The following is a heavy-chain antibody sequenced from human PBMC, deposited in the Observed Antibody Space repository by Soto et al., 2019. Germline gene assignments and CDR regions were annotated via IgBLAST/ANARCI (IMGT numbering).Heavy chain of an antibody. J-gene: IGHJ5*02. V-gene: IGHV3-30*03. CDR2: FSPDGSNI. D-gene: IGHD4-17*01. CDR3: AMIPYTMTTVSANS. CDR1: GFTFSSYG. Sequence: QVQLVESGGGVVQPGRSLRLSCVASGFTFSSYGMHWVRQAPGKGLEWVATFSPDGSNIYYADSVKGRFTISRDNSKNTLFLSMNSVIAEVTAVYYCAMIPYTMTTVSANSWGQGTQVTVCS.